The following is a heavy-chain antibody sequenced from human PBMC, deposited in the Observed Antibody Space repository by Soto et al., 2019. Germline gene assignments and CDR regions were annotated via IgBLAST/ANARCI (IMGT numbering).Heavy chain of an antibody. J-gene: IGHJ3*02. CDR2: INHSGST. CDR1: GGSFSGYY. D-gene: IGHD3-3*02. CDR3: ARGRVIRAFDI. Sequence: SETLSLTCAVYGGSFSGYYWSWIRQPPGKGLEWIGEINHSGSTNYNPSLKSRVTISVDTSKNQFSLKLSSVTAADTAVYYCARGRVIRAFDIWGQGTMVTVS. V-gene: IGHV4-34*01.